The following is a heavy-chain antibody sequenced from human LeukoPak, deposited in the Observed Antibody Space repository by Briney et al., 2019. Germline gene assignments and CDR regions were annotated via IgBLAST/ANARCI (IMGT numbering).Heavy chain of an antibody. V-gene: IGHV3-21*01. CDR1: GFTFSSYT. D-gene: IGHD7-27*01. CDR2: ISSNSIYI. J-gene: IGHJ2*01. CDR3: ARTQLGMYWYFDL. Sequence: GGSLRLSCAASGFTFSSYTMNWVRQAPGKGLEWVSSISSNSIYIKDADSVKGRFTISRDNAKNSLYLQMNSLRVDDTAVYYCARTQLGMYWYFDLWGRGTLVTVSS.